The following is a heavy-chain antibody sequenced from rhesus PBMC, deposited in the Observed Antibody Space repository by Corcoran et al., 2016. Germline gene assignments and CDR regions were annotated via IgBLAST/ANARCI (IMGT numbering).Heavy chain of an antibody. CDR3: AMRTGTTGFDY. CDR2: IYGSGSSP. CDR1: GGSISSSY. Sequence: QLQLQESGPGLVKPSETLSVTCAVSGGSISSSYWSWIRQAPGKGLEWIGYIYGSGSSPNYNPSLKSRVTLSVDTSKNQLSLKLSSVTAADTAVYYCAMRTGTTGFDYWGQGVLVTVSS. D-gene: IGHD1-26*01. J-gene: IGHJ4*01. V-gene: IGHV4-169*01.